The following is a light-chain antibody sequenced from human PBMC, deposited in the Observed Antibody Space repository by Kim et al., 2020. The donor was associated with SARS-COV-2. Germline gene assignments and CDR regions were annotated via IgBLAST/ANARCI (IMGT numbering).Light chain of an antibody. CDR2: GAS. CDR1: QTIRNN. V-gene: IGKV3-15*01. CDR3: QQYDTWPRT. Sequence: DIVMTQSPATLSVSPGERATLSCRASQTIRNNLGWYQQKPGQAPRLLIYGASTRATDIPARFSGSGSGTEFTLTISSLQSEDFAVYYCQQYDTWPRTFGQGTKVDIK. J-gene: IGKJ1*01.